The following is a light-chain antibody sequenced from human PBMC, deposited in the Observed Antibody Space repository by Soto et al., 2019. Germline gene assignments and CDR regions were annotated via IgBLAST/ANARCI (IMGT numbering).Light chain of an antibody. V-gene: IGKV3-15*01. CDR3: QQYNSWPLT. J-gene: IGKJ4*01. CDR1: QTVSNN. Sequence: EIVMTQYPATLSVSPGERATLSCRASQTVSNNLAWYQQKPGQAPRLLFYSSSTRATGVPARFSGSRSGTDFTLTISSLQSEDFAVYYCQQYNSWPLTFGGRTKVETK. CDR2: SSS.